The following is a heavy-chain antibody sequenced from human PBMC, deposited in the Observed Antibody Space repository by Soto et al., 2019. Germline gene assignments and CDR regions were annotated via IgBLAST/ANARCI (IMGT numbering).Heavy chain of an antibody. CDR1: GFTFSTYA. CDR3: ARATYSSSYYFDS. J-gene: IGHJ4*02. V-gene: IGHV3-23*01. D-gene: IGHD6-6*01. CDR2: ISGGGGST. Sequence: EVQLLESGGGLVQPGGSLRLSCAASGFTFSTYAMNWVRQAPGKGPEWVSAISGGGGSTYYADSVKGRVTISRDNSKNSLYLQMNSLRGEDTAVYYCARATYSSSYYFDSWGQGTLVTVSS.